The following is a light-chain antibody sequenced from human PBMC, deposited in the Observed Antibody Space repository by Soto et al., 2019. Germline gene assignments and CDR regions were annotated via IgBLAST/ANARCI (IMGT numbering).Light chain of an antibody. CDR2: AAS. J-gene: IGKJ4*01. Sequence: DIQMTQSPSSLSASVGDRVTITCRASQAIDNYLNWYQHKPGKAPDLLILAASIVQSGVPSRFSGSGFGTDFSLTISSLHPEDFATYDCKQSYRTPLTFGAGTKVEI. CDR3: KQSYRTPLT. V-gene: IGKV1-39*01. CDR1: QAIDNY.